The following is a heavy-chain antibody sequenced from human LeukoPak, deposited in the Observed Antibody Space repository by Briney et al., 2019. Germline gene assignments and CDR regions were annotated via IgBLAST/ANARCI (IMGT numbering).Heavy chain of an antibody. V-gene: IGHV4-38-2*02. J-gene: IGHJ4*02. CDR3: AGYHAYGVTTPPLGY. CDR2: IYHSGST. CDR1: DYSISSGYY. D-gene: IGHD4-17*01. Sequence: SETLSLTCTVSDYSISSGYYWGWIRQPPGKGLEWIGSIYHSGSTYYNPSLESRVTISVDTSKNQFSLKLSSVTAADTAVYFCAGYHAYGVTTPPLGYWGQGTLVTVSS.